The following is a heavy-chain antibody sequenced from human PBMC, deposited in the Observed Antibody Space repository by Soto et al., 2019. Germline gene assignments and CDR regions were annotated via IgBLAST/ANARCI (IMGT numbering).Heavy chain of an antibody. V-gene: IGHV1-69*13. Sequence: SVKVSCKASGGTFSSYAISWVRQAPGQGLEWMGGIIPIFGTANYAQKFQGRVTITADESTSTAYMELSSLRSGDTAVYYCAYCGGDCYYYYGMDVWGQGTTVTVS. J-gene: IGHJ6*02. D-gene: IGHD2-21*02. CDR3: AYCGGDCYYYYGMDV. CDR2: IIPIFGTA. CDR1: GGTFSSYA.